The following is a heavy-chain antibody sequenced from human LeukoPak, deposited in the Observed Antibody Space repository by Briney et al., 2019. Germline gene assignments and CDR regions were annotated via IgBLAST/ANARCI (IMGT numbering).Heavy chain of an antibody. J-gene: IGHJ6*03. V-gene: IGHV4-34*01. CDR1: GGSFSGYY. Sequence: SETLSLTSAVYGGSFSGYYWSWLRQPPGKGLKWIGEINHSGTTNYNQSLKSRVTISVDTSKNQFSLNLTSVTAADSAVYYCARVSWFPGTSYYYMDVWGKGTTVTVSS. CDR2: INHSGTT. CDR3: ARVSWFPGTSYYYMDV. D-gene: IGHD1-1*01.